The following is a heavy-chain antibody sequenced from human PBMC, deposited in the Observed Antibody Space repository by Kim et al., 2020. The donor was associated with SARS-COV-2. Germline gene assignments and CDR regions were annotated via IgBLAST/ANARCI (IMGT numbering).Heavy chain of an antibody. D-gene: IGHD3-22*01. J-gene: IGHJ3*02. CDR3: AADGDEDYYDSKWSMVDAFDS. V-gene: IGHV1-58*01. CDR1: GFTFTSSA. Sequence: SVKVSSKASGFTFTSSAVQWVRQARGQRLEWIGWIVVGSGNTNYAQKFQERVTITRDMSTSTAYMELSSLRSEDTAVYYCAADGDEDYYDSKWSMVDAFDSWGQGTMVTVSS. CDR2: IVVGSGNT.